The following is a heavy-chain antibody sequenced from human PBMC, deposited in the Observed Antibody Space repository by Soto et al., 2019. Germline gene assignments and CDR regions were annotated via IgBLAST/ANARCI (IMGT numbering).Heavy chain of an antibody. CDR3: ARASPKISTSWKDSQLRYMDV. CDR2: IYYSGST. J-gene: IGHJ6*02. Sequence: SETLSLTCTVSGGSISSGDYYWSWIRQPPGKGLEWIGYIYYSGSTYYNPSLKSRVTISVDTSKNQFSLKLSSVTAAGTAVYYCARASPKISTSWKDSQLRYMDVWGQGTTVTVSS. D-gene: IGHD2-2*01. V-gene: IGHV4-30-4*01. CDR1: GGSISSGDYY.